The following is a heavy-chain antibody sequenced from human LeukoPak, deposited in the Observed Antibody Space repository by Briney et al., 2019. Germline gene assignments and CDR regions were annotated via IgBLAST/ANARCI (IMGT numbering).Heavy chain of an antibody. CDR3: ARGNPRRYYGSGSYAFDI. J-gene: IGHJ3*02. Sequence: SETLSLTCTVSGDSISSGSYYWSWIRQPAGKGLEWIGRIYGRGGSNYNPSLKSRVTISIDKSKNQFSLKMNSVTAPDTAVYYCARGNPRRYYGSGSYAFDIWGQGTMVTVSS. CDR2: IYGRGGS. CDR1: GDSISSGSYY. D-gene: IGHD3-10*01. V-gene: IGHV4-61*02.